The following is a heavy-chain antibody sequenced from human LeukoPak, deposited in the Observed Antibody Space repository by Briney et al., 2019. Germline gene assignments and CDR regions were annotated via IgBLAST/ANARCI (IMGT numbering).Heavy chain of an antibody. Sequence: SETLSLTCTVSGGSISSSSYYWGWIRQPPGKGLEWIGSIYYSGSTYYNPSLKSRVIISVDTSKNQFSLKLSSVTAADTAVYYCARVRYYDSSGYYRGYYYYMDVWGKGTTVTISS. V-gene: IGHV4-39*07. J-gene: IGHJ6*03. CDR1: GGSISSSSYY. CDR3: ARVRYYDSSGYYRGYYYYMDV. CDR2: IYYSGST. D-gene: IGHD3-22*01.